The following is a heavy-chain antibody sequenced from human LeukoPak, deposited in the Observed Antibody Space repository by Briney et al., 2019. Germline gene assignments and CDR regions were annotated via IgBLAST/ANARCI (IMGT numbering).Heavy chain of an antibody. CDR3: ARDAYDSSGYYPDAFDI. CDR2: ISAYNGNT. CDR1: GYTFTSCG. Sequence: ASVKVSCKASGYTFTSCGISWVRQAPGQGLEWMGWISAYNGNTNYAQKLQGRVTMTTDTSTSTAYMELRSLRSDDTAVYYCARDAYDSSGYYPDAFDIWGQGTMVTVSS. V-gene: IGHV1-18*01. J-gene: IGHJ3*02. D-gene: IGHD3-22*01.